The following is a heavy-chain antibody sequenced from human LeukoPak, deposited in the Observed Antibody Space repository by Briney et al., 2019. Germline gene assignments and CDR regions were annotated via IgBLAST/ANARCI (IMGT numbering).Heavy chain of an antibody. J-gene: IGHJ4*02. V-gene: IGHV3-48*04. Sequence: PGGSLRLSCAASEFTFSSYSMNWVRQAPGKGLEWVSYISQSGDRIYHADSVKGRFTISRDNAKNSLYLQMDSLRVEDTAVYYCARDLLNDEGSSYFFDQWGQGTLVTVAS. CDR3: ARDLLNDEGSSYFFDQ. D-gene: IGHD2-2*01. CDR1: EFTFSSYS. CDR2: ISQSGDRI.